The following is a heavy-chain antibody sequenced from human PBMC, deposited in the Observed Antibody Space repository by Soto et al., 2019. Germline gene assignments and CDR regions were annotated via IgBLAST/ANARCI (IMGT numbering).Heavy chain of an antibody. J-gene: IGHJ5*02. CDR2: IYSDDDR. CDR1: GFSLSASGVA. CDR3: AHFISSSWKQGGWFDP. D-gene: IGHD6-13*01. V-gene: IGHV2-5*02. Sequence: QITLKESGPTLMKPKQTLTLTCTFSGFSLSASGVAVGWIRQPPGRALEWLALIYSDDDRRYSPSLKSRLTITKDTAENRVVLSMNEMDPEDTGTYPCAHFISSSWKQGGWFDPWGQGTLITVSS.